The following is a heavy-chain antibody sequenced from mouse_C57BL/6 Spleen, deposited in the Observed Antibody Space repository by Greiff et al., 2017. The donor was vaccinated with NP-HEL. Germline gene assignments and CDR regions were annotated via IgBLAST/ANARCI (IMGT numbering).Heavy chain of an antibody. CDR3: ARSTAQATYYAMDY. J-gene: IGHJ4*01. D-gene: IGHD3-2*02. Sequence: QVQLQQPGAELVKPGASVKLSCKASGYTFTSYWMHWVKQRPGQGLEWIGMIHPNSGSTNYNEKFKSKATLTVDKSSSTAYMQLSSLTSEDSAVYYCARSTAQATYYAMDYWGQGTSATVSS. CDR1: GYTFTSYW. CDR2: IHPNSGST. V-gene: IGHV1-64*01.